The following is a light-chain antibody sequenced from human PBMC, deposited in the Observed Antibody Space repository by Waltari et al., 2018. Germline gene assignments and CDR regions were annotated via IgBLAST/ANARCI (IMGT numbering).Light chain of an antibody. Sequence: QSALTQPASVSGAPGQSIPTSCTGTSGDVGASNYVSWYQQHSGKAPKLMIYEVIKRPSGVSNRFSGSKSGNTASLTISGLQAEDEADYYCNSYTTSSTQVFGTGTKVTVL. CDR3: NSYTTSSTQV. J-gene: IGLJ1*01. V-gene: IGLV2-14*01. CDR2: EVI. CDR1: SGDVGASNY.